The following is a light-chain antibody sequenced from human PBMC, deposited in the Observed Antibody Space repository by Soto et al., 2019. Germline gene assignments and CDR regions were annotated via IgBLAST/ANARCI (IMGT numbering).Light chain of an antibody. CDR3: ISYTSSNHLV. CDR1: SSEVGGYNY. J-gene: IGLJ2*01. CDR2: DVG. Sequence: QSALTQPASVSVSPGQSVTISCTGTSSEVGGYNYDSWHQQQPGKAPKLMIYDVGKRPSGVSNRFSGSKSANTASLTISGLQAEDEADYYCISYTSSNHLVFGGGTKVTVL. V-gene: IGLV2-14*01.